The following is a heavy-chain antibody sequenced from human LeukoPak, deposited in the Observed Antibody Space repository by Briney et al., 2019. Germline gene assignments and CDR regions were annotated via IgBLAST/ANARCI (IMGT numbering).Heavy chain of an antibody. Sequence: PSETLSLTCTVSGGSISSSSYYWGWIRQPPGEGLEWIGSIYYSGSTYYNPSLKSRVTISVDTSKNQFSLKLSSVTAADTAVYYCARPGPGYYFDYWGQGTLVTVSS. CDR1: GGSISSSSYY. J-gene: IGHJ4*02. D-gene: IGHD3-10*01. V-gene: IGHV4-39*01. CDR3: ARPGPGYYFDY. CDR2: IYYSGST.